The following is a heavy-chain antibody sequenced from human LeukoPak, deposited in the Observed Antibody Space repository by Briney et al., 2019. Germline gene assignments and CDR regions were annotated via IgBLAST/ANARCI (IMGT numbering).Heavy chain of an antibody. CDR3: ASGGYYDSSGYQQS. CDR2: ISAYNGNT. CDR1: GCTFTSYG. D-gene: IGHD3-22*01. V-gene: IGHV1-18*01. J-gene: IGHJ5*02. Sequence: ASVKVPCKASGCTFTSYGISWVRQAPGQGLEWMGWISAYNGNTNYAQKLQGRVTMTTDTSTSTAYMELRSLRSDDTAVYYCASGGYYDSSGYQQSWGQGTLVTVSS.